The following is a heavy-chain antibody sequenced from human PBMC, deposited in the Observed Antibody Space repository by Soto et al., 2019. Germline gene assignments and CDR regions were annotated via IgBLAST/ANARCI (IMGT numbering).Heavy chain of an antibody. J-gene: IGHJ4*02. Sequence: SETLSLTCTVSGGSISSYYWSWIRQPPGKGLEWIGYIYYSGSTNYNPSPKSRVTISVDTSKNQFSLKLSSVTAADTAVYYCASMKQQQVRFYYWGQGTLVTVSS. V-gene: IGHV4-59*01. CDR3: ASMKQQQVRFYY. CDR1: GGSISSYY. CDR2: IYYSGST. D-gene: IGHD6-13*01.